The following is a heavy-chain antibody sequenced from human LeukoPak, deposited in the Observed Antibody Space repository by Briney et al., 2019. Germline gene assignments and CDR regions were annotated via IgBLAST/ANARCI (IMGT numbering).Heavy chain of an antibody. V-gene: IGHV1-18*01. J-gene: IGHJ4*02. CDR1: GYTFTSYG. D-gene: IGHD5-12*01. CDR2: ISAYNGNT. Sequence: ASVKVSCKASGYTFTSYGISWVQQAPGQGLEWMGWISAYNGNTNYAQKLQGRVTMTTDTSTSTAYMELRSLRSDDTAVYYCARARLVATLGGGLDYWGQGTLVTVSS. CDR3: ARARLVATLGGGLDY.